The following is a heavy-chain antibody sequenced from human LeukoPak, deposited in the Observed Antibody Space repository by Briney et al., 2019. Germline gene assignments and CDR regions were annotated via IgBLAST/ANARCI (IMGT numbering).Heavy chain of an antibody. V-gene: IGHV4-34*01. D-gene: IGHD2-8*01. CDR1: GGSFGGYY. CDR3: ARVVVLMVYAIKYYYGMDV. Sequence: SETLSLTCAVYGGSFGGYYWSWIRQPPGKGLEWIGEINHSGSTNYNPSLKSRVTISVDTSKNQFSLKLSSVTAADTAVYYCARVVVLMVYAIKYYYGMDVWGQGTTVTVSS. CDR2: INHSGST. J-gene: IGHJ6*02.